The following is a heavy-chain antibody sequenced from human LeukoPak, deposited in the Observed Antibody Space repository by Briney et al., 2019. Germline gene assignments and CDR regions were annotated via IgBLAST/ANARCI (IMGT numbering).Heavy chain of an antibody. Sequence: ASVKLSCKASGYTFTSYGNSWVRQAPGQGRVWTVLISANTTNTPSAQKLPSRVTMTTATSTSTSYMGLRSLRSAVTAVYYFARDVACRFDPWGQGSLVTVSS. CDR2: ISANTTNT. D-gene: IGHD2-8*01. CDR3: ARDVACRFDP. CDR1: GYTFTSYG. J-gene: IGHJ5*02. V-gene: IGHV1-18*01.